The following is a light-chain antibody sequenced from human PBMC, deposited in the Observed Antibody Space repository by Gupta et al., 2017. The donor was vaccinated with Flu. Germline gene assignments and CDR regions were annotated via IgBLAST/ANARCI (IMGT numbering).Light chain of an antibody. Sequence: DIQMHQSPSSLSASVGDRVTITCRASQSISSYLNWYQKKPGKAPKLLIYAASSLQSGVPSRFSGRGSGTDFTLTISSLQPEDFATYYCQQSYSTPYSFGQGTKLEIK. J-gene: IGKJ2*03. CDR1: QSISSY. V-gene: IGKV1-39*01. CDR3: QQSYSTPYS. CDR2: AAS.